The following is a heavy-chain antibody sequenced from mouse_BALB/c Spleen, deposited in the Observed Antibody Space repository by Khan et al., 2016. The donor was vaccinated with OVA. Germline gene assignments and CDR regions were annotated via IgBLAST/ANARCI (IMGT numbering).Heavy chain of an antibody. Sequence: QVQLKQSGAELVRPGASVKLSCKTSGYIFTSYWIHWVKQRSGQGLEWIARIYPGTGSTYSNEKFKGKATLTADKSSSTASMQLSSLKAEDSAVYFCARGAITSHAMDSWGQGTSVTVSS. V-gene: IGHV1-76*01. J-gene: IGHJ4*01. D-gene: IGHD1-1*01. CDR3: ARGAITSHAMDS. CDR2: IYPGTGST. CDR1: GYIFTSYW.